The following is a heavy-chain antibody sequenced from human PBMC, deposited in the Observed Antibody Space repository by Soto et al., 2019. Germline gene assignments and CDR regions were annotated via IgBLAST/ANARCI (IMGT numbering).Heavy chain of an antibody. J-gene: IGHJ6*02. CDR1: GGTFSSYA. D-gene: IGHD3-22*01. CDR2: IIPIFGTA. V-gene: IGHV1-69*13. Sequence: GASVKVSCKASGGTFSSYAISWVRQAPGQGLEWMGGIIPIFGTANYAQKFQGRVTITVDESTSTAYMELSSLRSEDTAVYYCARDRTKTYYYDSSGHYGMDVWGQGTTVTVSS. CDR3: ARDRTKTYYYDSSGHYGMDV.